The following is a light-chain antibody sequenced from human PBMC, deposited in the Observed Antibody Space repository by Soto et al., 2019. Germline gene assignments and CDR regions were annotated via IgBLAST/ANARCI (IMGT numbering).Light chain of an antibody. J-gene: IGKJ5*01. CDR2: GAS. CDR1: QSVSSSY. V-gene: IGKV3-20*01. CDR3: QQYGSSPPVT. Sequence: EIVLTQSPGTLSLSPGERATLSCTASQSVSSSYLAWYQQKPGQAPRLLIYGASSRATGIPDRFSGSGSGTDFTLIISRLEPEEFAVDFCQQYGSSPPVTFGQGTRLEIK.